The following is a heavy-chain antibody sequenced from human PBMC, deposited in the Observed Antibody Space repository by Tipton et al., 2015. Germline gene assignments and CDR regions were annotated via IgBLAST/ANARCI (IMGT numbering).Heavy chain of an antibody. CDR3: AAEAYCGSDCLH. CDR2: ISSSGSPI. J-gene: IGHJ4*02. Sequence: SLRLSCAASGFSFSDAWMNWVRQAPGKGLEWVSYISSSGSPIYYSDSVKGRFTISRDNAKNSLYLQMNSLRAGDTAVYYCAAEAYCGSDCLHWGQGTLVSVSS. V-gene: IGHV3-48*03. CDR1: GFSFSDAW. D-gene: IGHD2-21*02.